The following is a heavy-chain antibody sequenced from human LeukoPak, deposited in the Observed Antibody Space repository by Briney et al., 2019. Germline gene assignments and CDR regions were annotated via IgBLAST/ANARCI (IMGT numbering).Heavy chain of an antibody. Sequence: SETLSLTCTVSGGSISSYYWSWIRQPPGKGLEWIGYIYHSGSTNYNPSLKSRVTISVDRSKNQFSLKLSSVTAADTAVYYCARGGGYASPIGYWGQGALVTVSS. CDR2: IYHSGST. CDR1: GGSISSYY. J-gene: IGHJ4*02. D-gene: IGHD5-12*01. CDR3: ARGGGYASPIGY. V-gene: IGHV4-59*01.